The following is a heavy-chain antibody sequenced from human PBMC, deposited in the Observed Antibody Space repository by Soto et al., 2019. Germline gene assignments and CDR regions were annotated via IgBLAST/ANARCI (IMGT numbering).Heavy chain of an antibody. CDR1: GGTFSSYA. J-gene: IGHJ6*01. CDR3: ARGGVIVVVVSIHYYGMDV. Sequence: SVKVSCKASGGTFSSYAISWVRQAPGQGLEWMGRIIPIFGTANYAQKFQGRVTITADESTSTAYMELSSLRSEDTAVYYCARGGVIVVVVSIHYYGMDVWGQGTTVTVSS. V-gene: IGHV1-69*13. D-gene: IGHD2-15*01. CDR2: IIPIFGTA.